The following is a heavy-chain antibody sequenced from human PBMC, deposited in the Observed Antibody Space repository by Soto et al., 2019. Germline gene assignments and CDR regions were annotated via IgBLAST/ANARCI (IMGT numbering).Heavy chain of an antibody. V-gene: IGHV3-48*02. CDR3: ARDHYYAFDI. CDR1: GFTFRDYP. D-gene: IGHD1-26*01. CDR2: FGITGKSG. J-gene: IGHJ3*02. Sequence: EVELVESGGGLVQPGGSLRPSFVASGFTFRDYPMNWVRRVPGKGLEWVSWFGITGKSGDYADSVRGRFTMSRDNARNSVHLQMSSLRDEDTAVYYCARDHYYAFDIWGQGTMVTVS.